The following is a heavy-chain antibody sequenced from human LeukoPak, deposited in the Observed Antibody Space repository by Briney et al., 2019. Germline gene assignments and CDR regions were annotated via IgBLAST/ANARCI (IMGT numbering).Heavy chain of an antibody. V-gene: IGHV3-7*01. J-gene: IGHJ4*02. CDR2: IKDDGSQK. Sequence: GGSLRLSCEASRFTFSSYWMSWVRQAPGKGLEWVANIKDDGSQKNYIDSVKGRFTISRDNAKASLFLQMNSLSPEDTAVYYCARRNSGTWWSFDSWGQGTLVTVSS. D-gene: IGHD2-15*01. CDR1: RFTFSSYW. CDR3: ARRNSGTWWSFDS.